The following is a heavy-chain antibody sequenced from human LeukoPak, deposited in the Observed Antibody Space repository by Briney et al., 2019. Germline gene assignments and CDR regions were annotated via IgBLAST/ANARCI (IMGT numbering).Heavy chain of an antibody. D-gene: IGHD6-13*01. CDR3: ARDPPMAAAGNRAMDV. Sequence: GGSLRLSCAASGFTFSSYSMNWVRQAPGKGLEWVSSISSSSSYIYYADSVKGRFTISRDNAKNSLYLQMNSLRAEDTAVYYCARDPPMAAAGNRAMDVWGHGTTVTVSS. V-gene: IGHV3-21*01. CDR2: ISSSSSYI. CDR1: GFTFSSYS. J-gene: IGHJ6*02.